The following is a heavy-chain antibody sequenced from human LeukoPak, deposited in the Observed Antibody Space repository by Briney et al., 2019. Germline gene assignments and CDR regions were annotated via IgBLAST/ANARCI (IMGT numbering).Heavy chain of an antibody. D-gene: IGHD6-6*01. J-gene: IGHJ4*02. CDR3: ARGKIAARQEYYFDY. CDR1: GFTFSSYS. Sequence: GGSLRLSCAASGFTFSSYSMTWVRQAPGKGLEWVSSISSSSSYIYYADSVKGRFTISRDNAKNSLYLQMNSLRAGDTAVYYCARGKIAARQEYYFDYWGQGTLVTVSS. CDR2: ISSSSSYI. V-gene: IGHV3-21*01.